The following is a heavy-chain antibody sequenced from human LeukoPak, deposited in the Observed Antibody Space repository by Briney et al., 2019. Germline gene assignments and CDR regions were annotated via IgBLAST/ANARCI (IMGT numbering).Heavy chain of an antibody. D-gene: IGHD1-26*01. CDR3: TRVNLRGSNYNWFDP. CDR1: GYSFTGYQ. CDR2: INPNTGAR. Sequence: GASVKVSCKASGYSFTGYQMHWVRQAPGQGLEWMGWINPNTGARNHTQKFQDRVTMTRDTSISTAYLELSRLRSDDTAVYYCTRVNLRGSNYNWFDPWGQGTRVTVSS. V-gene: IGHV1-2*02. J-gene: IGHJ5*02.